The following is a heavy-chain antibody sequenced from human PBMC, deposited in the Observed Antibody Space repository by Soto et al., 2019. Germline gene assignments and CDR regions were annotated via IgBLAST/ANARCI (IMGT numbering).Heavy chain of an antibody. D-gene: IGHD3-9*01. CDR3: ARADRYYDILTGYSTYYYYYGMDV. Sequence: ASVKFSCKASGGTFSSYAISWVRQAPGQGLEWMGGIIPIFGTANYAQKFQGRVTITADESTSTAYMELSSLRSEDTAVYYCARADRYYDILTGYSTYYYYYGMDVWGQGTTVTVSS. V-gene: IGHV1-69*13. CDR2: IIPIFGTA. J-gene: IGHJ6*02. CDR1: GGTFSSYA.